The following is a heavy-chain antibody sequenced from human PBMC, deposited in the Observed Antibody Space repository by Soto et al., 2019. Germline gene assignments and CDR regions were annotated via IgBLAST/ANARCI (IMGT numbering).Heavy chain of an antibody. CDR2: IYYSGST. Sequence: PSETLSLTCTVSGGSISSYYWSWIRQPPGKGLEWIGYIYYSGSTNYNPSLKSRVTISVDTSKNQFSLKLSSVTAADTAVYYCAREWRSIAAAGNWFDPWGQGTLVTVSS. CDR3: AREWRSIAAAGNWFDP. V-gene: IGHV4-59*12. J-gene: IGHJ5*02. CDR1: GGSISSYY. D-gene: IGHD6-13*01.